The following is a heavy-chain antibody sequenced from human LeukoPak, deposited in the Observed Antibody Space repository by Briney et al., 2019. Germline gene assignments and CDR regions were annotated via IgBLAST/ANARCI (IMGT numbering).Heavy chain of an antibody. V-gene: IGHV4-38-2*02. CDR1: GYSISSGYY. D-gene: IGHD3-22*01. CDR3: ARVVYSSGYYYGWFDP. Sequence: NPSETLSLTCTVSGYSISSGYYWGWIRQPPGKGLEWIGSIYHSGSTYYNPSLKSRVTISVDTSKNQFSLKLSSVTAADTAVYYCARVVYSSGYYYGWFDPWGQGTLVTVSS. J-gene: IGHJ5*02. CDR2: IYHSGST.